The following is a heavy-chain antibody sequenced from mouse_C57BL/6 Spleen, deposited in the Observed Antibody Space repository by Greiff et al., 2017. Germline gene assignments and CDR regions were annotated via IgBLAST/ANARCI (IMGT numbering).Heavy chain of an antibody. Sequence: QVQLQQSGAELVKPGASVKISCKASGYAFSSYWMNWVKQRPGKGLEWIGQIYPGGGDTNYNGKFKGKATLTADKSASTAYMQLSSLTSEDSAVYYCARRGLGGFAYWGQGTLVSVSA. J-gene: IGHJ3*01. CDR1: GYAFSSYW. CDR2: IYPGGGDT. V-gene: IGHV1-80*01. D-gene: IGHD1-1*02. CDR3: ARRGLGGFAY.